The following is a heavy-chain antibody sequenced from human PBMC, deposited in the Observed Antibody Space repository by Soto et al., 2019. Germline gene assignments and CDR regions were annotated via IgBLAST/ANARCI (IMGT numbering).Heavy chain of an antibody. CDR3: AKEPAILRYFDIPGRNAFDI. J-gene: IGHJ3*02. CDR2: ISGSGGGT. D-gene: IGHD3-9*01. V-gene: IGHV3-23*01. CDR1: GFTFSSYA. Sequence: EVQLLESGGGLVQPGGSLRLSCAASGFTFSSYAMSWVRQAPGKGLEWVSGISGSGGGTYYADSVKGRFSISRDNSKNTLYLQMNSLRAEDTAVYYCAKEPAILRYFDIPGRNAFDIWGQGTMVTVSS.